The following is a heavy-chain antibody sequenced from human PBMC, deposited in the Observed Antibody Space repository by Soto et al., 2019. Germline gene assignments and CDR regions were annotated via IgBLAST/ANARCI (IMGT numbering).Heavy chain of an antibody. CDR2: ISSSGGST. CDR3: AKYQPMTQPRPYFDY. J-gene: IGHJ4*02. CDR1: GFTFSSYA. D-gene: IGHD3-22*01. V-gene: IGHV3-23*01. Sequence: PGGSLRLSCAASGFTFSSYAMSWVRQAPGKGLGWVSAISSSGGSTFYADSVKGRFTISRDNSRNTLYLQMNSLRAEDTAIYYCAKYQPMTQPRPYFDYWGQGTLVTLSS.